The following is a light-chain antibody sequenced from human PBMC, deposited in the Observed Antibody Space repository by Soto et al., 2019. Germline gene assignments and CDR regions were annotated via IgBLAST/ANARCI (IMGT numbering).Light chain of an antibody. V-gene: IGKV3-11*01. J-gene: IGKJ5*01. CDR2: DAS. CDR1: QSISSY. CDR3: QQRGDWPVT. Sequence: EIVLTQSPATLSLSPGERATLSCRASQSISSYLAWYQQKPGQAPKLLISDASNRATGIPARFSGSGSGTDFTLIISSLEPEVFGVYYCQQRGDWPVTFGQGTRLEIK.